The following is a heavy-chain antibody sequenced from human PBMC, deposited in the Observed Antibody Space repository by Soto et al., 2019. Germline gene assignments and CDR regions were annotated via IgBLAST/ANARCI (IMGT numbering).Heavy chain of an antibody. V-gene: IGHV3-21*01. CDR1: GFTFRSFT. CDR3: TRDASRDSSARSWFDP. Sequence: SGGSLRLSCAASGFTFRSFTMNWVRQAPGKGLEWVSTISSNSASIYYTDALRGRFTISRDNAKNSLHLQINSLRAEDTAVYYCTRDASRDSSARSWFDPWGPGTLVTVSS. J-gene: IGHJ5*02. D-gene: IGHD6-13*01. CDR2: ISSNSASI.